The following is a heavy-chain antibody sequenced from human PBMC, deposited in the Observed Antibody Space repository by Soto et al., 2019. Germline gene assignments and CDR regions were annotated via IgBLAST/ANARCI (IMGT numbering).Heavy chain of an antibody. D-gene: IGHD6-13*01. Sequence: PGGSLRLSCAASGFTFSSYGMHWVRQAPGKGLEWVAVIWYDGSNKYYADSVKGRFTISRDNSKNTLYPQMNSLRAEDTAVYYCARDVTARSSSWPFDYWGQGTLVTVSS. CDR1: GFTFSSYG. V-gene: IGHV3-33*01. J-gene: IGHJ4*02. CDR3: ARDVTARSSSWPFDY. CDR2: IWYDGSNK.